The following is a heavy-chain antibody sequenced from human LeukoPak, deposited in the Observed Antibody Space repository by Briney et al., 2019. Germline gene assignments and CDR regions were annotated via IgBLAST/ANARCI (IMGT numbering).Heavy chain of an antibody. V-gene: IGHV3-21*01. CDR2: ISENSNDI. J-gene: IGHJ4*02. CDR1: RFPFNSYT. D-gene: IGHD2-21*01. Sequence: GGSLRLSCAASRFPFNSYTMHWVRQAPGKGLEWVSSISENSNDIYYASSLRGRFTISRDNAKKSLYLQMNDLRVEDTAVYYSVGGIGTYAPDYWGQGTLVTVSS. CDR3: VGGIGTYAPDY.